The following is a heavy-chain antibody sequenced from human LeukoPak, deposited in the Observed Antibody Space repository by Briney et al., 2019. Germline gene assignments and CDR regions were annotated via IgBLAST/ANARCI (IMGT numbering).Heavy chain of an antibody. CDR1: GFSFKNCW. D-gene: IGHD6-13*01. CDR3: ARSPSYSSSWYALDS. V-gene: IGHV3-74*03. Sequence: GGSLRLSCAASGFSFKNCWMHWVRQAPEKGLEWVSRIDNDGNTKYADSVKGRFTISRENAKNSLDLQMNSLRAGDTAVYYCARSPSYSSSWYALDSWGQGTLVTVSS. CDR2: IDNDGNT. J-gene: IGHJ4*02.